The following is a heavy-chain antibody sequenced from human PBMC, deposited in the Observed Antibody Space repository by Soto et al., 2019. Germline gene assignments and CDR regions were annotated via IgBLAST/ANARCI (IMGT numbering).Heavy chain of an antibody. J-gene: IGHJ4*02. CDR1: GYTFTGYY. CDR2: INPKSGVT. Sequence: QGQLVQSGAEVKKPGASVKVSCKASGYTFTGYYIHWVRQAPEQGLEWLGWINPKSGVTNYAQKFQGRVTMITDTSISTAYMELSRLRSDDTAVYYCARDMAYGDFLPALFWGQGTLVTVSS. V-gene: IGHV1-2*02. CDR3: ARDMAYGDFLPALF. D-gene: IGHD4-17*01.